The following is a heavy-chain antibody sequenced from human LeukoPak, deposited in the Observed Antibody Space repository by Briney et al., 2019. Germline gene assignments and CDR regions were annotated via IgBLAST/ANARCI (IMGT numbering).Heavy chain of an antibody. D-gene: IGHD3-3*01. CDR3: ARVDFWSDYFFDF. J-gene: IGHJ4*02. CDR2: IYYSGST. V-gene: IGHV4-30-4*08. Sequence: PSETLYLTCAVYGGSFSGYYWSWIRQPPGKGLEWIGYIYYSGSTYYNPSLKSRVAISVDTSKNQFSLKLSSVTAADTAVYYCARVDFWSDYFFDFWGQGTLVTVSS. CDR1: GGSFSGYY.